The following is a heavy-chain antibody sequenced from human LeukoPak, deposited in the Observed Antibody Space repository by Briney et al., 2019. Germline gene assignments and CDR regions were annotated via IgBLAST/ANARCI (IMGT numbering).Heavy chain of an antibody. D-gene: IGHD3-16*01. CDR1: GFTFSDYY. V-gene: IGHV3-11*05. J-gene: IGHJ4*02. Sequence: GGSLRLSCAPPGFTFSDYYMTWIRQAPGKGLEWVSYISSSSSYTNYAASVRGRFTVSRDNAKNSLYLQMYSLRAEDTAVYYCARERVLRVWGQGTLVTVSS. CDR2: ISSSSSYT. CDR3: ARERVLRV.